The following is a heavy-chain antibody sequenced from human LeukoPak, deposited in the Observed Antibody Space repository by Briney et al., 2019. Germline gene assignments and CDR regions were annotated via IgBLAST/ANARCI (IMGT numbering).Heavy chain of an antibody. V-gene: IGHV4-59*12. CDR1: GGSNSSYY. D-gene: IGHD5-18*01. CDR3: ARDLFYSGYSYANAFDI. CDR2: IYYSGST. J-gene: IGHJ3*02. Sequence: SETLSLTCTVSGGSNSSYYWSWIRQPPGKGLEWIGYIYYSGSTNYNPSLKSRVTISVDTSKNQFSLKLSSVTAADTAVYYCARDLFYSGYSYANAFDIWGQGTMVTVSS.